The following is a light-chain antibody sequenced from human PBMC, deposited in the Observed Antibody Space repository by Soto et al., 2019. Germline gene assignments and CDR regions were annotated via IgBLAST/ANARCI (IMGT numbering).Light chain of an antibody. CDR2: AAS. V-gene: IGKV1-9*01. J-gene: IGKJ4*01. Sequence: DIQLTQSPSFLSASVGDRVTITCRASQGISSYLAWYQQKPGKAPKLLMYAASTLQSGVPSRFSGSGSGTEFTLTISRLQPEDFATYSCQQLYSYPLTFGGGPKAEIK. CDR3: QQLYSYPLT. CDR1: QGISSY.